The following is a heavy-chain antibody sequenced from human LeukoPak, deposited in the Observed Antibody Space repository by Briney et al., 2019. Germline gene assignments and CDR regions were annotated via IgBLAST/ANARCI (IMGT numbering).Heavy chain of an antibody. CDR2: IYHSGST. V-gene: IGHV4-38-2*02. CDR3: ARGVFGELAY. Sequence: SETLSLTCTVSGYSISSGYYWGWIRQPPGKGLEWIGSIYHSGSTYYNPSLKSRVTISVDTSKNQFSLKLSSVTAADTAVYYCARGVFGELAYWGQGTLVTVSS. CDR1: GYSISSGYY. D-gene: IGHD3-10*02. J-gene: IGHJ4*02.